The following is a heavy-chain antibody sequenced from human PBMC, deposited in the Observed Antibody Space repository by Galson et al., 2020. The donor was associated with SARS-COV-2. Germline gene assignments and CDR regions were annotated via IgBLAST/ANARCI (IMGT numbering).Heavy chain of an antibody. CDR1: GDSISSSSYY. J-gene: IGHJ4*02. Sequence: ETSETLSLTCNVSGDSISSSSYYWGWIRQPPGKGLEWIGSIYYSGSTLYNPSLKSRLSISVDTSKNYFSLRLTSVTAADTTVYYCARPGHSSSGITFDYRGQGTLVTVSS. CDR2: IYYSGST. D-gene: IGHD6-13*01. CDR3: ARPGHSSSGITFDY. V-gene: IGHV4-39*01.